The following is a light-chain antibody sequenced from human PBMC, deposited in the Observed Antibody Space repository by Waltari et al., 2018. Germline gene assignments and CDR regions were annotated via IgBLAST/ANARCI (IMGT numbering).Light chain of an antibody. CDR2: AAS. Sequence: DIQLTQSPGFLSASVGARVTITCRASQVLSSYLAWYQQKPGKAPKLLISAASTLRTGVPSRFSGSGSGTEFTLTISSLQPEDFATYYCQQLLGFPFTFGPGTKVDIK. CDR1: QVLSSY. V-gene: IGKV1-9*01. J-gene: IGKJ3*01. CDR3: QQLLGFPFT.